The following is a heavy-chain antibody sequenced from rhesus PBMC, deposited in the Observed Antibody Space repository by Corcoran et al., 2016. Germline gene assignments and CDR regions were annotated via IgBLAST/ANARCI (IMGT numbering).Heavy chain of an antibody. J-gene: IGHJ4*01. CDR2: IRKKFDGGTT. D-gene: IGHD7-45*01. V-gene: IGHV3-116*02. CDR3: ARDNWGSLDY. Sequence: EVRLVESGGGLVQAGGSLRLSCAASGFTFGDYQMNWVRQAPGKGPEWLGLIRKKFDGGTTSYGASAKGRFTLSRDDAKNIVSLEINSLKSEDTAVYYCARDNWGSLDYWGQGVLGTVSS. CDR1: GFTFGDYQ.